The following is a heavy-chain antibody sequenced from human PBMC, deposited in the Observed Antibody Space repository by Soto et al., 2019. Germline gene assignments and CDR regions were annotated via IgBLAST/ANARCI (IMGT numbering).Heavy chain of an antibody. J-gene: IGHJ3*02. CDR1: GGTFSSYA. D-gene: IGHD6-13*01. CDR2: IIPIFGTA. CDR3: ARDRYSSSWYLAFDI. V-gene: IGHV1-69*13. Sequence: ASVKVSCKASGGTFSSYAISWVRQAPGQGLEWMGGIIPIFGTANYAQKFQGRVTITADESTSTAYMELSSLRSEDTAVYYCARDRYSSSWYLAFDIWGQGTMVTVSS.